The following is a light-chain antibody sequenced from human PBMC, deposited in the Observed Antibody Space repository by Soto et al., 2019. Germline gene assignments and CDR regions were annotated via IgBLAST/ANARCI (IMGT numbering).Light chain of an antibody. CDR1: QNIGYSY. V-gene: IGKV3-20*01. Sequence: EIVLTQSPCIMSLSPGERATLSCRASQNIGYSYLAWYQHKPGQAPRLLIYGVSSRATDIPDRFSGWGSGTEFTLTISSLQSEDFAVYYCQQYHNWPPITFGQGTRLEI. J-gene: IGKJ5*01. CDR3: QQYHNWPPIT. CDR2: GVS.